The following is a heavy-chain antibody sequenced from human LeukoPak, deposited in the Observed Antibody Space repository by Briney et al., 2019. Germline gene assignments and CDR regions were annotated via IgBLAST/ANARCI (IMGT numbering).Heavy chain of an antibody. CDR3: ARVDEGGYYYYGMDV. Sequence: SETLSLTCTVSGGSISSGGYYWSWLRQHPGKGLEWIGYIYYSGSTYYNPSLKSRVTISVDTSKNQFSLKLSSVTAADTAVYYCARVDEGGYYYYGMDVWGQGTTVTVSS. CDR1: GGSISSGGYY. V-gene: IGHV4-31*03. D-gene: IGHD3-16*01. CDR2: IYYSGST. J-gene: IGHJ6*02.